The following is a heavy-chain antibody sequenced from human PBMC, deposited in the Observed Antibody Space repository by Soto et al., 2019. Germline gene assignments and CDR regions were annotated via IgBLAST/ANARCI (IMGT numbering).Heavy chain of an antibody. CDR3: ATDTSVGSRGWDAFDS. J-gene: IGHJ4*02. D-gene: IGHD6-19*01. CDR1: GYRFTTYG. V-gene: IGHV1-18*04. Sequence: ASVKVSCKTSGYRFTTYGISWVRQAPGQGLEWMGWISTYNEKKKYIQKFQGRLTMTTEASTSTAYMELKNLRSDDTAVYYCATDTSVGSRGWDAFDSWGQGTLVTV. CDR2: ISTYNEKK.